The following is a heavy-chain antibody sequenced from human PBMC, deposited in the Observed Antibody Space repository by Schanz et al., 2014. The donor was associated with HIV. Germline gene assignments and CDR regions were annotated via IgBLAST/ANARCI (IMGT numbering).Heavy chain of an antibody. V-gene: IGHV3-30*18. D-gene: IGHD3-22*01. CDR3: AKPEYDSRGNSQSHFDS. CDR2: ISYDGRNK. Sequence: VQLVESGGGLVQPGGSLRLSCAASGFNFNNYAMSWVRQAPGKGLEWVAVISYDGRNKCFGDSVKGRITISRDNSKNTLYLQIKSLRTEDTAVYYCAKPEYDSRGNSQSHFDSWGQGTLVTVSS. J-gene: IGHJ4*02. CDR1: GFNFNNYA.